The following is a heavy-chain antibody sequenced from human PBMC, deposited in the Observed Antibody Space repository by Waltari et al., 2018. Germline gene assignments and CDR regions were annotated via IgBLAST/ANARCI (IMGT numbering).Heavy chain of an antibody. CDR3: ATLTFFDSSSAFDI. J-gene: IGHJ3*02. Sequence: EVQLVESGGGLVQPGGSLRLSCAASGFTLSRHWMHWVRQAPGRGLVWVSTFGRDGRTTNYADAVKGRFTISGDIAKNTLYLQMNSLRAEDTAVFYCATLTFFDSSSAFDICGQGTMVTVSS. CDR1: GFTLSRHW. D-gene: IGHD6-19*01. V-gene: IGHV3-74*01. CDR2: FGRDGRTT.